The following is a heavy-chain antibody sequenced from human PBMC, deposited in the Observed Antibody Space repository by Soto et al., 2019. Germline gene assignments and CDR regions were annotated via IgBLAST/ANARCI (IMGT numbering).Heavy chain of an antibody. CDR1: GYTFTSYA. D-gene: IGHD6-19*01. CDR2: INAGNGNT. CDR3: ARDLAVAGTGRVY. V-gene: IGHV1-3*01. Sequence: ASVKVSCKASGYTFTSYAVHWVRQAPGQRLEWMGWINAGNGNTKYSQKFQGRVTITRDTSASTAYMELSSLRSEDTAVYYCARDLAVAGTGRVYWGQGTLVTVSS. J-gene: IGHJ4*02.